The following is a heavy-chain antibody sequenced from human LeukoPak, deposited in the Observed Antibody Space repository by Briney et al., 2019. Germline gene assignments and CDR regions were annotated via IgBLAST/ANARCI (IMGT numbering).Heavy chain of an antibody. J-gene: IGHJ6*02. D-gene: IGHD2-2*01. V-gene: IGHV4-31*03. Sequence: SETLSLTCTVSGGSISSGGYSWSWIRQHPGKGLEWIGYIYYSGSTYYNPSLKSRVTISVDTSKNQFSLKLSSVTAADTAVYYCARDLGTSRTVGGYYYYGMDVWGQGTTVTVSS. CDR2: IYYSGST. CDR1: GGSISSGGYS. CDR3: ARDLGTSRTVGGYYYYGMDV.